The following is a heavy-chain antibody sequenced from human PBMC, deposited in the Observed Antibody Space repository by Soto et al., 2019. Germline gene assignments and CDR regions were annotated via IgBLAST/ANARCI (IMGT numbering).Heavy chain of an antibody. D-gene: IGHD3-10*01. CDR3: ARQGFGELHGLVDV. J-gene: IGHJ6*02. V-gene: IGHV4-59*08. Sequence: QVQLQESGPGLVKPSEPLSLTCTISGGPMNNYYCSWFRQPRGQGLEWIGYMGYNGFTRYNPPLRSRVAISLDPAKTQCSLNLSSVTAADTSLYDCARQGFGELHGLVDVWGQGFTVTVSS. CDR1: GGPMNNYY. CDR2: MGYNGFT.